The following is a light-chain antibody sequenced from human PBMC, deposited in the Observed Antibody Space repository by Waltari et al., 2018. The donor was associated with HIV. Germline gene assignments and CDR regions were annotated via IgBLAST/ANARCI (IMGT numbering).Light chain of an antibody. Sequence: DIVLTQSPDSLAVSLGERATINCKASQSVLYNSNSKNYLSWYQQRPGQPPKLLIYWVSTRDSGVPDRFSGSASGTDFTLTISGLQAEDVAVYYCHQASTTPCAFGQGTKVEIK. V-gene: IGKV4-1*01. CDR1: QSVLYNSNSKNY. CDR3: HQASTTPCA. J-gene: IGKJ1*01. CDR2: WVS.